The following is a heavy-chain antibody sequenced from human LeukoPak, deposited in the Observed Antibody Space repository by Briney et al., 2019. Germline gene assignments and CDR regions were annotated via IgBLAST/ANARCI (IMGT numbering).Heavy chain of an antibody. D-gene: IGHD2-21*02. CDR3: AKGADCGGDCYSGYYYYYYGMDV. J-gene: IGHJ6*02. CDR2: ISWNSGSI. Sequence: GGSLRLSCAASGFTFDDYAMHWVRQAPGKGLEWVSGISWNSGSIGYADSVKGRFTISRDNAKNSLYLQMNSLRAEGTALYYCAKGADCGGDCYSGYYYYYYGMDVWGQGTTVTVSS. V-gene: IGHV3-9*01. CDR1: GFTFDDYA.